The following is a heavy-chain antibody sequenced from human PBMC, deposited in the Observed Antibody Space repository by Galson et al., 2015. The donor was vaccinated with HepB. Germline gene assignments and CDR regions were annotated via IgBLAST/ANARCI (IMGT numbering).Heavy chain of an antibody. Sequence: SVKVSCKVSGYTLTELSMHWVRQAPGKGLEWMGGFDPEDGETIYAQKFQGRVTMTEDTSTDTAYMELSSLRSEDTAVYYCATDRGGIGRYYDSSGYYDYWGQVTLVTVSS. J-gene: IGHJ4*02. CDR2: FDPEDGET. D-gene: IGHD3-22*01. CDR3: ATDRGGIGRYYDSSGYYDY. V-gene: IGHV1-24*01. CDR1: GYTLTELS.